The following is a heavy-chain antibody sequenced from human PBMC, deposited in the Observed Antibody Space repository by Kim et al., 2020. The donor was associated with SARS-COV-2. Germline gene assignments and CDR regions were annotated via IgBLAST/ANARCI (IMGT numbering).Heavy chain of an antibody. V-gene: IGHV3-33*01. CDR3: ARGIGGVDY. J-gene: IGHJ4*02. D-gene: IGHD3-16*01. CDR2: SNK. Sequence: SNKYYADSVKGRFTISRDNSKNTLYLQMNSLRAEDTAVYYCARGIGGVDYWGQGTLVTVSS.